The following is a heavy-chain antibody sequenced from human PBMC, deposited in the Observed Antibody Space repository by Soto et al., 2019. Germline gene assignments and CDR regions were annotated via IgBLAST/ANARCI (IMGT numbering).Heavy chain of an antibody. D-gene: IGHD3-22*01. V-gene: IGHV3-7*01. CDR1: GFTFSSYW. CDR2: IKQDGSEK. CDR3: AREMALGFHYDSSGYPSTNY. J-gene: IGHJ4*02. Sequence: GGSLRLSCAASGFTFSSYWMSWVRQAPGKGLEWVANIKQDGSEKYYVDSVKGRFTISRDNAKNSLYLQMNSLRAEDTAVYYCAREMALGFHYDSSGYPSTNYWGQGTLVTVSS.